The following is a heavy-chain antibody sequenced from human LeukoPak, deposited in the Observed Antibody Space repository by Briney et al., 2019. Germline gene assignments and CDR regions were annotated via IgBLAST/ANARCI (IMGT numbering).Heavy chain of an antibody. D-gene: IGHD6-13*01. CDR3: PFRIAAAGGFDY. J-gene: IGHJ4*02. V-gene: IGHV3-30*03. CDR2: IPYVGSNK. Sequence: AGSRRLSCAAAGFTFSIYGMHWVRQAPGKWLGWVAVIPYVGSNKYYADSVKGRFTISRDNSKNTLYLQMNSLRAEDTAVYYCPFRIAAAGGFDYWGQGTLVTVSS. CDR1: GFTFSIYG.